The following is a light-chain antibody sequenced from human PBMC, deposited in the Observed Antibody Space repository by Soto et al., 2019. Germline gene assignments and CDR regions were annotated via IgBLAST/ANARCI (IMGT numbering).Light chain of an antibody. J-gene: IGKJ4*01. CDR1: QSVSSN. V-gene: IGKV3-15*01. CDR2: GAS. Sequence: EIVMTQSPATLSVSPGERATLSCRASQSVSSNLAWYQQKPAQAPRLLIYGASTRATGIPARFSGSGSGTEFTLTISSLQSEDFAVYYCQQYNNWPPPTFGGGTKVEIK. CDR3: QQYNNWPPPT.